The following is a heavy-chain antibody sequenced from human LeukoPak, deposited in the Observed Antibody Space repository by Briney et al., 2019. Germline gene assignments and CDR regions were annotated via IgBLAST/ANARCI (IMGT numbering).Heavy chain of an antibody. V-gene: IGHV3-21*04. CDR2: ITSTSSDM. CDR1: GFTFRGYS. J-gene: IGHJ4*02. Sequence: PGGSLRLSCAASGFTFRGYSLSWVRQAPGKGLEWVSFITSTSSDMLYADSVKGRFTVSRDNAKNTLYLQMDSLTAEDTAVYFCARVAGHYFDYWGQGSLVTVSP. CDR3: ARVAGHYFDY.